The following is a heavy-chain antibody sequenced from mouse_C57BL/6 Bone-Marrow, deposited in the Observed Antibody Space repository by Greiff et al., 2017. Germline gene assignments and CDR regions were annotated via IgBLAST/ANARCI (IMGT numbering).Heavy chain of an antibody. Sequence: EVTLVESGGGLVQPGGSLKLSCATSGFTFSDYYMYWVRQTPEKRLEWVAYISNGGGSTYYPDTVKGRFTISRDNAKNTLYLKMSRLKSEDTAMYYCARGKGFAYWGQGTLVTVSA. CDR3: ARGKGFAY. V-gene: IGHV5-12*02. CDR1: GFTFSDYY. CDR2: ISNGGGST. J-gene: IGHJ3*01.